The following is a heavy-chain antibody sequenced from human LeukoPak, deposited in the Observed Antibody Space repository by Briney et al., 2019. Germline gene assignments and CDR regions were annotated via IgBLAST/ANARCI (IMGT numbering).Heavy chain of an antibody. V-gene: IGHV4-59*11. CDR1: GGSISSHY. Sequence: SETLSLTCTVSGGSISSHYWSWFRQTPGERPEWIAFIYYSGTTNYNPSLKGRVTISIDSSKNQFSLKLSSVTAADTAIYYCARGTGFYDSSGHYYWGYFDSWGQGTLVPVAS. CDR3: ARGTGFYDSSGHYYWGYFDS. J-gene: IGHJ4*02. CDR2: IYYSGTT. D-gene: IGHD3-22*01.